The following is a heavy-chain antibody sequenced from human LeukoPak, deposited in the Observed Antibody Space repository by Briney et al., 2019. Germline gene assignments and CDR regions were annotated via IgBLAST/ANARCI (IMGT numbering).Heavy chain of an antibody. V-gene: IGHV3-21*01. CDR1: GFTFSSYS. CDR2: ISSSGSYI. Sequence: TGGSLRLSCAASGFTFSSYSMNWVRQAPGKGLEWVSSISSSGSYIYYADSVKGRFTISRDNAKNSLYLQMNSLRAEDTAVYYCARDGGIVAAAWGQGTLVTVSS. D-gene: IGHD6-13*01. CDR3: ARDGGIVAAA. J-gene: IGHJ4*02.